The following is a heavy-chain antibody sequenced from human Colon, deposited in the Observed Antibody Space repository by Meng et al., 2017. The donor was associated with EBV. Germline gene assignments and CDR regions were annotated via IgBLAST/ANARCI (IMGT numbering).Heavy chain of an antibody. J-gene: IGHJ4*02. CDR2: IYYSGNT. CDR1: GCSMSSGDYF. V-gene: IGHV4-30-4*01. CDR3: ARGPYYFDSGSYFYFDS. Sequence: QLQESGPGLVTPSPILSPPCSVSGCSMSSGDYFWNWIRQPPGKGLEWIGYIYYSGNTYYNPSLKSRVTISIDTSISQFSLTMTSVTAADTAIDFYARGPYYFDSGSYFYFDSCRQGILVTVAS. D-gene: IGHD3-22*01.